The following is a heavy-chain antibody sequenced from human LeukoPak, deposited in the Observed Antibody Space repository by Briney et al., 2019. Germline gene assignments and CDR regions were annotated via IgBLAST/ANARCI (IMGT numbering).Heavy chain of an antibody. CDR3: ARADLGELFDY. D-gene: IGHD3-16*01. J-gene: IGHJ4*02. CDR2: IYPGDSDT. CDR1: GYSFSTYW. Sequence: GESLKISCQGSGYSFSTYWITCVRQMPGKGLEWMGIIYPGDSDTRYSPSFQGQVTISTDKSISTAYLQWSSLKASDTAMYYCARADLGELFDYWGQGTLVTVSS. V-gene: IGHV5-51*01.